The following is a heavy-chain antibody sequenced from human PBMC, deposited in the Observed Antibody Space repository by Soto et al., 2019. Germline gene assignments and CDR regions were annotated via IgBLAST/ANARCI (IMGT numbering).Heavy chain of an antibody. Sequence: GASVKVSCKASGYTFTSYYMHWVRQAPGQGLEWMGIINPSGGSTSYAQKFQGRVTMTRDTSTSTVYMELSSLRSEDTAVYYCARTVRKGTIFGVVITLDYYYMDVWGKGTTVTVSS. J-gene: IGHJ6*03. CDR3: ARTVRKGTIFGVVITLDYYYMDV. CDR2: INPSGGST. CDR1: GYTFTSYY. D-gene: IGHD3-3*01. V-gene: IGHV1-46*01.